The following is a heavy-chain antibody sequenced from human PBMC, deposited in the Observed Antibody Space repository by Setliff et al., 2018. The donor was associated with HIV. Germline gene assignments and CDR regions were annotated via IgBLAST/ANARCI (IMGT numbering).Heavy chain of an antibody. CDR3: VRVNALIRAPFDY. CDR2: IYFSGTT. J-gene: IGHJ4*02. CDR1: GASISSHY. V-gene: IGHV4-59*11. Sequence: SETLSLTCTVSGASISSHYWSWIRQPPGKGLEWIGYIYFSGTTNYSPSLNSRATVSVDTSKNSFSLRLSSVTAADTAVYYCVRVNALIRAPFDYWGQGALVTVSS.